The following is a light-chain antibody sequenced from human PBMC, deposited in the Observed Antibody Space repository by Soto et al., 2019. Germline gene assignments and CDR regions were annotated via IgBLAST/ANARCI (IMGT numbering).Light chain of an antibody. J-gene: IGKJ2*02. Sequence: EIVLTQSPATLSLSPGERATLSCRASQSVSSYLAWYQQKPGQAPRLLIYDASNRATGIPARFSGSGSGTDFTLTISRLEPEDFAVYYCQHPPGTFGQGTKLEIK. CDR1: QSVSSY. CDR3: QHPPGT. CDR2: DAS. V-gene: IGKV3-11*01.